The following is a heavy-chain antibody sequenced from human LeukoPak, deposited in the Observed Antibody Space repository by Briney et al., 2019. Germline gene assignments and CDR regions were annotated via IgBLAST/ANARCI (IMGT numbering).Heavy chain of an antibody. D-gene: IGHD3-22*01. J-gene: IGHJ3*02. CDR3: ARGGRYYYDSSGEGNFDI. CDR1: GYTFTTYG. Sequence: ASVKVSCKASGYTFTTYGLSWVRQAPGQGLEWMGWINPNSGGTNYAQKFQGRVTMTRDTSISTAYMELSRLRSDDTAVYYCARGGRYYYDSSGEGNFDIWGQGTMVTVSS. CDR2: INPNSGGT. V-gene: IGHV1-2*02.